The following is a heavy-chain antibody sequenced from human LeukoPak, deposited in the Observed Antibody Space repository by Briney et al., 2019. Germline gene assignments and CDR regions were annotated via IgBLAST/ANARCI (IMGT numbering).Heavy chain of an antibody. J-gene: IGHJ4*02. CDR2: INHSGST. D-gene: IGHD3-3*02. CDR3: ARGPPHYY. V-gene: IGHV4-34*01. Sequence: SETLSLTCAVYGGSFSGYYWSWIRQPPGKGLEWIGEINHSGSTGYNPSLKSRVTISVDTSKNQFSLKLSSVTAADTAVYYCARGPPHYYWGQGTLVTVSS. CDR1: GGSFSGYY.